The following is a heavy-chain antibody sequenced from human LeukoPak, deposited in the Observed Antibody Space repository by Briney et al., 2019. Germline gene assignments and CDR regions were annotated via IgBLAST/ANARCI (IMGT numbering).Heavy chain of an antibody. V-gene: IGHV3-21*01. CDR3: ARGGVYSSGWYVDY. D-gene: IGHD6-19*01. CDR1: GFTLSSYE. Sequence: GGSLRLSCTVSGFTLSSYEMSWIRQAPGKGLEWVSSIDYSGGSSYYADSVKGRFTISRDNAKNSLYLQMNSLRAEDTAVYYCARGGVYSSGWYVDYWGQGTLVTVSS. J-gene: IGHJ4*02. CDR2: IDYSGGSS.